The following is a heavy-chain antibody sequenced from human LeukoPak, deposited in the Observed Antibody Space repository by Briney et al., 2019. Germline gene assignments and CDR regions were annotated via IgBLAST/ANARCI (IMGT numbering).Heavy chain of an antibody. CDR2: ISSSSSYI. J-gene: IGHJ4*02. Sequence: PGGSLRLSCAASGFTFSSYSTNWVRQAPGKGLEWVSSISSSSSYIYYADSVKGRFTISRDNAKNSLYLQMNSLRAEDTAVYYCARDRDYYDSSGYFTSPFDYWGQGTLVTVSS. CDR1: GFTFSSYS. CDR3: ARDRDYYDSSGYFTSPFDY. D-gene: IGHD3-22*01. V-gene: IGHV3-21*01.